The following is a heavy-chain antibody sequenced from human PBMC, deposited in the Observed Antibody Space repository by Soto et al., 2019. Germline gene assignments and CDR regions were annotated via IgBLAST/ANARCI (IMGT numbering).Heavy chain of an antibody. CDR3: ARDLPTMDV. CDR1: GYTFTSYG. Sequence: QVQLVQSGAEVKKPGASVKVSCKASGYTFTSYGISWVRQAPGQGLEWMGWXXXXXGNTNXXQKXXGXXXXTXXTXXXXXXXXXXSXXSDDTAVYYCARDLPTMDVWGQGTTVTVSS. J-gene: IGHJ6*02. CDR2: XXXXXGNT. V-gene: IGHV1-18*01.